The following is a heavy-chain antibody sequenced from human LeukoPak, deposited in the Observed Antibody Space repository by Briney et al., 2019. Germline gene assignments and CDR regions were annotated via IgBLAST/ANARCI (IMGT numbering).Heavy chain of an antibody. J-gene: IGHJ5*02. CDR1: GFAFSNSG. V-gene: IGHV3-30*02. D-gene: IGHD2-8*02. CDR2: IRYAGNNK. CDR3: ARDTGGRGWFDP. Sequence: GGSLRLSCAASGFAFSNSGMHWVRQAPGKGLEWVAFIRYAGNNKYYADSVKGRFTISRDNAKNSLYLQMNSLRAEDTAVYYCARDTGGRGWFDPWGQGTLVTVSS.